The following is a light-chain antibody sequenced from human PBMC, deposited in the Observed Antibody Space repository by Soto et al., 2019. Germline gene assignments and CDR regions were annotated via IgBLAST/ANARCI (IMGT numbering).Light chain of an antibody. CDR2: ANN. CDR1: NSNIGAGYD. J-gene: IGLJ1*01. Sequence: QSVGAEPPGVSVAPGQRVTISCAGSNSNIGAGYDVHWYQQVPGTAPKLLIYANNNRPSGVPDRFSGSKSGTSASLAITGLQAEDEADYYCQSYDSSMSGWVFGTGTKVTVL. CDR3: QSYDSSMSGWV. V-gene: IGLV1-40*02.